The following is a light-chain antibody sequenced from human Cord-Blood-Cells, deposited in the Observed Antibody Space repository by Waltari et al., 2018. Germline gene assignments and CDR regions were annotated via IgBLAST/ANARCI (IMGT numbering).Light chain of an antibody. CDR3: CSYAGSYTLV. CDR1: NSDVGGYNY. V-gene: IGLV2-11*01. Sequence: QSALTQPRSVSGSPRQSVTISCTGTNSDVGGYNYVSWYQQHPGKAPKLMIYDVSKRPSGVPDRFSGSKSGNTASLTISGLQAEDEADYYCCSYAGSYTLVFGGGTKLTVL. CDR2: DVS. J-gene: IGLJ3*02.